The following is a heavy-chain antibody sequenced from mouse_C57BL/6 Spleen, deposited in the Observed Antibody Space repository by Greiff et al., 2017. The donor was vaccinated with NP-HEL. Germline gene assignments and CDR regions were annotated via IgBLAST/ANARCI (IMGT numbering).Heavy chain of an antibody. CDR3: ARDSNFPWFAY. V-gene: IGHV1-54*01. CDR2: INPGSGGT. CDR1: GYAFTNYL. Sequence: QVQLQQSGAELVRPGTSVKVSCKASGYAFTNYLIEWVKQRPGQGLEWIGVINPGSGGTNYNEKFKGKATLTADKSSSTAYMQLSSLTSEDSAVYFCARDSNFPWFAYWGQGTLVTVSA. J-gene: IGHJ3*01. D-gene: IGHD2-5*01.